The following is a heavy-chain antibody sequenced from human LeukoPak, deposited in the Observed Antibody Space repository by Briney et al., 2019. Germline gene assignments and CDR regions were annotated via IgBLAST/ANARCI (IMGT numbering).Heavy chain of an antibody. V-gene: IGHV1-46*01. CDR1: GYTFTSYY. Sequence: ASVKVSCKASGYTFTSYYMHWVRQAPGQGLEWMGVINPSGGSTSYAQKFQGRVTMTRDTSTSTFYMELSSLRSEDTAVYYCASSTLSSSSGDFRGQGSLVTVSS. CDR3: ASSTLSSSSGDF. D-gene: IGHD6-6*01. J-gene: IGHJ4*02. CDR2: INPSGGST.